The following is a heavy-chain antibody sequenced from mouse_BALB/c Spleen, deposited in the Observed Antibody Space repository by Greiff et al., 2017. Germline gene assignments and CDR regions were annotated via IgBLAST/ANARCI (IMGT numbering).Heavy chain of an antibody. Sequence: VQLQQSGAELVKPGASVKLSCTASGFNIKDTYMHWVKQRPEQGLEWIGRIDPANGNTKYDPKFQGKATITAETSSNTAYLQLSSLTSEDTAVYYCARDYYGSFYFDYWGQGTTLTVSS. D-gene: IGHD1-1*01. CDR2: IDPANGNT. V-gene: IGHV14-3*02. CDR1: GFNIKDTY. J-gene: IGHJ2*01. CDR3: ARDYYGSFYFDY.